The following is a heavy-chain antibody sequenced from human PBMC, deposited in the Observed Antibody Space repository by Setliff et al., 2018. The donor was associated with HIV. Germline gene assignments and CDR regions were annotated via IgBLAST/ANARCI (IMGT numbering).Heavy chain of an antibody. CDR1: GYSFTTYW. Sequence: GESLKIPCEASGYSFTTYWIGRVRQKPGKGLEWMGIIYPGDLDTRYSPSFQGQVTISADKSIRTAYLQWSSLKASDTAIYYFARQGPSYGSNYYADVWGEGTTVTDSS. CDR2: IYPGDLDT. CDR3: ARQGPSYGSNYYADV. D-gene: IGHD5-18*01. J-gene: IGHJ6*03. V-gene: IGHV5-51*01.